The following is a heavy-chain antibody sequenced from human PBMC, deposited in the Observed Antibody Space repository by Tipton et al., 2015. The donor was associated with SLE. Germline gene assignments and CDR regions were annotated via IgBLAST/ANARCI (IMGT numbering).Heavy chain of an antibody. CDR3: ARAGYSGSYLDY. Sequence: SLRLSCAASGFTFSSYEMNWVRQAPGKGLEWVSYISSSGSTINYADSVKGRFTISRDNAKNSLYLQMNSLRAEDTAVYYCARAGYSGSYLDYWGQGTLVTVSS. J-gene: IGHJ4*02. CDR2: ISSSGSTI. D-gene: IGHD1-26*01. CDR1: GFTFSSYE. V-gene: IGHV3-48*03.